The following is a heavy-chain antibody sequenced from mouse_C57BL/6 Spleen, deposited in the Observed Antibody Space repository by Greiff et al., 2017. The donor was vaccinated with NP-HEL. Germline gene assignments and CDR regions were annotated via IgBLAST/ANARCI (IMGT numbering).Heavy chain of an antibody. J-gene: IGHJ4*01. CDR3: ARSAYYSNYVGYYAMDY. CDR1: GYTFTSYW. V-gene: IGHV1-72*01. D-gene: IGHD2-5*01. CDR2: IDPNSGGT. Sequence: QVQLQQPGAELVKPGASVKLSCKASGYTFTSYWMHWVKQRPGRGLEWIGRIDPNSGGTKYNEKFKSKATLTVDKPSSTAYMQLSSLTSEDTAVYYCARSAYYSNYVGYYAMDYWGQGTSVTVSS.